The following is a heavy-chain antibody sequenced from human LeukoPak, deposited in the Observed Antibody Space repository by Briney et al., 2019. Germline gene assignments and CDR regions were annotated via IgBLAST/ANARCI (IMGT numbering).Heavy chain of an antibody. Sequence: PSQTLSLTCTVPGGSTSSGDYDSGWIRQPPGKGLEWIGYIYYSGSTYYNPSLKSRVTISVDTSKNQFSLKLSSVTAADTAVYYCAGGGITIFAIDIWGQGTMVTVSS. J-gene: IGHJ3*02. CDR3: AGGGITIFAIDI. CDR1: GGSTSSGDYD. D-gene: IGHD3-9*01. CDR2: IYYSGST. V-gene: IGHV4-30-4*01.